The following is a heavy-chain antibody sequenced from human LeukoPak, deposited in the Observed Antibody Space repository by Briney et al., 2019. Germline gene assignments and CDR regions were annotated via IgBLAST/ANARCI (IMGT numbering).Heavy chain of an antibody. D-gene: IGHD3-3*01. Sequence: PGGSLRPSCAASGFTFSSYAMSWVRQAPGKGLEWVSAISGSGGSTYYADSVKGRFTISRDNSKNTLYLQMNSLRAEDTAVYYCAKFYYDFWSGYYGPPDYWGQGTLVTVSS. J-gene: IGHJ4*02. V-gene: IGHV3-23*01. CDR1: GFTFSSYA. CDR3: AKFYYDFWSGYYGPPDY. CDR2: ISGSGGST.